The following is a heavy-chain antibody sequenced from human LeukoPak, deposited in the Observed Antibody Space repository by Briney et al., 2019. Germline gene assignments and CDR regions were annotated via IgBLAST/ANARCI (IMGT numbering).Heavy chain of an antibody. Sequence: ASVKVSCKASGYTFTAYYMNWVRQAPGQGLEWMGWINPNSGGTNYAQKFQGRVTMTRDTSISTVYMELNSLRSDDTAVYYCARRLTGVDYWGQGTQDTVSS. CDR1: GYTFTAYY. V-gene: IGHV1-2*02. J-gene: IGHJ4*02. CDR3: ARRLTGVDY. D-gene: IGHD7-27*01. CDR2: INPNSGGT.